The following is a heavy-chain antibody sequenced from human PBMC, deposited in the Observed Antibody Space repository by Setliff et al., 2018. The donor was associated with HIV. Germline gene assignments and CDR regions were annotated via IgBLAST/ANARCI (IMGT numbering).Heavy chain of an antibody. CDR1: GYTFTGYD. CDR3: ATLSTSCSSTSCYYFDN. Sequence: ASVKVSCKASGYTFTGYDINWVRQATGQGLEWMGWMNPNSGNTGYAQKFQGRVTMTRNTSIRTAYMELSSLRSEDTAVYYCATLSTSCSSTSCYYFDNWGQGTLVTVSS. D-gene: IGHD2-2*01. V-gene: IGHV1-8*02. J-gene: IGHJ4*02. CDR2: MNPNSGNT.